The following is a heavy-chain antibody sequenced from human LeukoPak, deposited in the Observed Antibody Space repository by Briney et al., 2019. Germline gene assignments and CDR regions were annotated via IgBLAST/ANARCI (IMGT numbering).Heavy chain of an antibody. Sequence: ASETLSLTCIVSDGSISSSSFYWGWIRQAPGKGLEWIGSMYYTGSYTGTTHYNPSLESRVTISVDTSKNLCSLKLTSVTAADTAVYYCARGRTSFPFHIVVVPAAKRYYFDYWGQGTLVTVSS. CDR3: ARGRTSFPFHIVVVPAAKRYYFDY. D-gene: IGHD2-2*01. J-gene: IGHJ4*02. CDR1: DGSISSSSFY. CDR2: MYYTGSYTGTT. V-gene: IGHV4-39*01.